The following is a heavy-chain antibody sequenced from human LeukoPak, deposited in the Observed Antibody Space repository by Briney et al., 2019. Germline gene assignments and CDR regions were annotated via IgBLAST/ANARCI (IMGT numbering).Heavy chain of an antibody. D-gene: IGHD2-2*01. CDR1: GGTFSSYA. J-gene: IGHJ4*02. CDR3: ARWCSSSSCFRGFDY. CDR2: IIPILGIA. Sequence: ASVKVSCKASGGTFSSYAISWVRQAPGQGLEWMGRIIPILGIANYAQKFQGRVTITADKSTSTAYMELSSLRSEDTAVYYCARWCSSSSCFRGFDYWGQGTLVTVSS. V-gene: IGHV1-69*04.